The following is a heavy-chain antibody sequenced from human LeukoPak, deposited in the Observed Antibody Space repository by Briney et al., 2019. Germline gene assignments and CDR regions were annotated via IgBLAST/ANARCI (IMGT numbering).Heavy chain of an antibody. D-gene: IGHD6-13*01. CDR2: VSAYNGDT. V-gene: IGHV1-18*01. J-gene: IGHJ4*02. Sequence: ASVKVSCKASGYTFTSYGITWVRQAPGQGLEWMGWVSAYNGDTTYAQKLQGRVSMTTDTSTSTAYMELRSLRSDDTAVYYCARDRSTGPVPGTWIIAYWGQGTLVTVSS. CDR1: GYTFTSYG. CDR3: ARDRSTGPVPGTWIIAY.